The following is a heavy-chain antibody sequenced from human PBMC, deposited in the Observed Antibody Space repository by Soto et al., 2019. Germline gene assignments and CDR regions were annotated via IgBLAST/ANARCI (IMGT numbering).Heavy chain of an antibody. V-gene: IGHV3-23*01. Sequence: EVQLLDSGGGLGQPGGSVRLSCDASGFTFRNYAMNGVRQAPGKGLDWVSAISGSGGSTYYADSVKGRFTISRDNSKNTLYLQMSSLRAEDTAVYYCAKGPLGSGYDLAYWGQGTLVTVSS. CDR2: ISGSGGST. D-gene: IGHD5-12*01. J-gene: IGHJ4*02. CDR3: AKGPLGSGYDLAY. CDR1: GFTFRNYA.